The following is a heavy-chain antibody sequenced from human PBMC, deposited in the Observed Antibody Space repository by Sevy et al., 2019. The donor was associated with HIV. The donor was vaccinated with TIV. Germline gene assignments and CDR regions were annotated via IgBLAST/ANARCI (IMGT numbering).Heavy chain of an antibody. J-gene: IGHJ4*02. CDR1: GFTFSSYA. CDR2: ISYDGSNK. CDR3: AREGGSYRYTHTDY. V-gene: IGHV3-30*04. Sequence: GGSLRLSCAASGFTFSSYAMHWVRRAPGKGLEWVAVISYDGSNKYYADSVKGRFTISRDNSKNTLYLQMNSLRAEDTAVYYCAREGGSYRYTHTDYWGQGTLVTVSS. D-gene: IGHD3-16*02.